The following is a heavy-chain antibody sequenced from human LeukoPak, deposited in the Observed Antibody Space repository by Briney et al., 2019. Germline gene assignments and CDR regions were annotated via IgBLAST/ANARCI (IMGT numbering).Heavy chain of an antibody. CDR1: RGTFSSYA. J-gene: IGHJ6*02. D-gene: IGHD5-24*01. CDR2: IIPIFGIA. V-gene: IGHV1-69*04. Sequence: GASVKVSCKASRGTFSSYASSWVRQAGGQGRDWMGRIIPIFGIANYAQRFQGRVTITADKSTSTAYMELSSLRSEDTAVYYCARDRATRDGYNQAFYGMDVWGQGTTVTVSS. CDR3: ARDRATRDGYNQAFYGMDV.